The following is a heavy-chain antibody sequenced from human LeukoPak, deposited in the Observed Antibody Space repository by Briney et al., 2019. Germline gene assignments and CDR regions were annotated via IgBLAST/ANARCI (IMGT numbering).Heavy chain of an antibody. CDR2: ISGSGGST. CDR1: GFTFSSSA. Sequence: PGGSLRLSCAASGFTFSSSAMSWVRQAPGKGLEWVSGISGSGGSTYYADSVKGRFTISRDNSKNTLYLQMNSLRAEDTAVYYCAKSVLRFLEWFQNYGMDVWGQGTTVTVSS. J-gene: IGHJ6*02. CDR3: AKSVLRFLEWFQNYGMDV. V-gene: IGHV3-23*01. D-gene: IGHD3-3*01.